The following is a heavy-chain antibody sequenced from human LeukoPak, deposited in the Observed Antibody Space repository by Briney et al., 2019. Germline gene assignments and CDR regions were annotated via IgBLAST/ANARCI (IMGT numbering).Heavy chain of an antibody. CDR2: INPNTGGT. Sequence: ASVKVSCKASGYTFTAYYMHWVRQAPGQGLEWMGWINPNTGGTNNAQKFQGRVTMTRATSISTAYMELSSLRSDDTAVYYCARDDSFQFDSWGQGTLVTVSS. D-gene: IGHD5-18*01. V-gene: IGHV1-2*02. CDR1: GYTFTAYY. J-gene: IGHJ4*02. CDR3: ARDDSFQFDS.